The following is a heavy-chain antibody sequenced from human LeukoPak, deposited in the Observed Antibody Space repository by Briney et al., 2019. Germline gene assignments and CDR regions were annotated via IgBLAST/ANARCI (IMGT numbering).Heavy chain of an antibody. CDR2: IKQDESEK. Sequence: GGSLRLSCAASGFTFSSFWMTWVRQAPGKGLEWVANIKQDESEKYYVGSVKGRFTISRDNAKNSLYLQMSSLRAEDTAIYFCARSMGYCSGGSCFPFDYWGQGTLVTVS. D-gene: IGHD2-15*01. CDR1: GFTFSSFW. V-gene: IGHV3-7*03. J-gene: IGHJ4*02. CDR3: ARSMGYCSGGSCFPFDY.